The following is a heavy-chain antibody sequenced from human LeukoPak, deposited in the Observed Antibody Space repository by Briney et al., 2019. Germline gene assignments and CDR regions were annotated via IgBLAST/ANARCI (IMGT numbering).Heavy chain of an antibody. CDR2: INPNSGGT. V-gene: IGHV1-2*02. CDR3: AREWRPYCTNGICYAKSWFDP. CDR1: GYTFIKYG. D-gene: IGHD2-8*01. Sequence: EASMKVSCKASGYTFIKYGISWVRQAPGQGLEWLGWINPNSGGTNYAQKFQGRVTMTRDTSISAAYMELSGLRSDDTAVYYCAREWRPYCTNGICYAKSWFDPWGQGTLVTVSS. J-gene: IGHJ5*02.